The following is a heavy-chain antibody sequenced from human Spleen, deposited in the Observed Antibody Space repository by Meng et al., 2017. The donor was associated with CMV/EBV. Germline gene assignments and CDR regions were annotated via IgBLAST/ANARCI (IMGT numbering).Heavy chain of an antibody. Sequence: SETLSLTCSVSGGSISSSRCYWGWVRQPPGKGLEWIGTIYYSGSTYYNPSLKSRVTISVDTSKNQFSLNLSSVTAADTAVYYCARTYNYGHTPIDYWGQGTLVTVSS. D-gene: IGHD5-18*01. J-gene: IGHJ4*02. V-gene: IGHV4-39*07. CDR3: ARTYNYGHTPIDY. CDR2: IYYSGST. CDR1: GGSISSSRCY.